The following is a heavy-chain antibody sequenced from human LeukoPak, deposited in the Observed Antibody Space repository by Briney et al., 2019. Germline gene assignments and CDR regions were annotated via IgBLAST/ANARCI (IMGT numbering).Heavy chain of an antibody. CDR1: GFTFSHYW. D-gene: IGHD3-3*01. V-gene: IGHV3-7*04. CDR3: ARDPRWSFDY. J-gene: IGHJ4*02. CDR2: INPDGSDK. Sequence: GGSLRPSCVASGFTFSHYWVIWVRQAPGKGLEWVAKINPDGSDKSYVDSVKGRFTISRDNAKNSLYLQMNSLRVEDTAVYYCARDPRWSFDYWGQGTLVTVSS.